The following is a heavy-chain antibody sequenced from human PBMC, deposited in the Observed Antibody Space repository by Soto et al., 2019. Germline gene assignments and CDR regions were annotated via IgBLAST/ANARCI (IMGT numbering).Heavy chain of an antibody. D-gene: IGHD3-10*01. V-gene: IGHV4-59*02. CDR3: ARGTSPSWGTYMVRGVMGWFDP. J-gene: IGHJ5*02. CDR1: GGSVSSHY. CDR2: IYYSAIT. Sequence: SETLSLTCTVSGGSVSSHYWNWIRQSPGKGLEWIGYIYYSAITNYNPSLKSRVTISVDTSKNQFSLKLTPVTAADTAVYYCARGTSPSWGTYMVRGVMGWFDPWGQGTQVTVSS.